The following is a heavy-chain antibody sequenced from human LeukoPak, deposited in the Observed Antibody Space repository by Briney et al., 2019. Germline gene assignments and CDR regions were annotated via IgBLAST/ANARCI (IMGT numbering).Heavy chain of an antibody. Sequence: SETLSLTCAVYGGSFSGYYWSGIRQPPGKGREGIGELNHSGSNNYNPSLKSRVTISVDTSKNQFSLKLSSVTAADTAVYYCARGLRFSSLTDYWGQGTLVTVSS. CDR2: LNHSGSN. J-gene: IGHJ4*02. D-gene: IGHD6-13*01. V-gene: IGHV4-34*01. CDR3: ARGLRFSSLTDY. CDR1: GGSFSGYY.